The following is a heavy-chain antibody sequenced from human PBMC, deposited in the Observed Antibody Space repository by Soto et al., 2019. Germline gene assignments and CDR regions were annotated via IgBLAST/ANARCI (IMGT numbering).Heavy chain of an antibody. CDR1: GFTFSSYA. D-gene: IGHD2-15*01. CDR3: ARTHVVVVAATRDSYYFDY. J-gene: IGHJ4*02. Sequence: GGSLRLSCAASGFTFSSYAMSWVRQAPGKGLEWVSAISGSGGSTYYADSVKGRFTISRDNSKNTLYLQMNSLRAEDTAVYYCARTHVVVVAATRDSYYFDYWGQGTLVTVSS. V-gene: IGHV3-23*01. CDR2: ISGSGGST.